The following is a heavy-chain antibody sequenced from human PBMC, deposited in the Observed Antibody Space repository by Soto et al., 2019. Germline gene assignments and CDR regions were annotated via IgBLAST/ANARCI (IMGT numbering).Heavy chain of an antibody. J-gene: IGHJ4*02. CDR2: VSGSGGST. V-gene: IGHV3-23*01. CDR3: AKDSGSYRSFDY. Sequence: PGGSLRLSCAASGFTFSSYAMSWVRQAPGKGLEWVSAVSGSGGSTYYADSVKGRFTISRDNSKNTLYLQMNSLRAEDTAVYYCAKDSGSYRSFDYWGQGTLVTVSS. CDR1: GFTFSSYA. D-gene: IGHD1-26*01.